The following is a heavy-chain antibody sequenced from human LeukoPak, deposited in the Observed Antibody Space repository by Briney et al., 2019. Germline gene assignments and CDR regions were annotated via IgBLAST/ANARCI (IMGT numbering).Heavy chain of an antibody. CDR2: IYYSGST. J-gene: IGHJ2*01. CDR3: ARVPVEMATSSYWYFDL. V-gene: IGHV4-59*01. D-gene: IGHD5-24*01. CDR1: GGSISSYY. Sequence: SETLSLTCTVSGGSISSYYWSWIRQPPEKGLEWIGYIYYSGSTNYNPSLKSRVTISVDTSKNQFSLKLSSVTAADTAVYYCARVPVEMATSSYWYFDLWGRGTLVTVSS.